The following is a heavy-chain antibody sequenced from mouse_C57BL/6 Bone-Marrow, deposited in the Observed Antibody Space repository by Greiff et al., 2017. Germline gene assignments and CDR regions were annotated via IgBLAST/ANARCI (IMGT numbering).Heavy chain of an antibody. Sequence: VQLKESGGGLVQPGGSMKLSCVASGFTFSNYWMNWVRQSPEKGLEWVAQIRLKSDNYATHYAESVKGRFTISSDDSKSSVYLQMNNLRAGDTGIYYCTAGCGDWGQGTTLTVSS. CDR2: IRLKSDNYAT. CDR3: TAGCGD. J-gene: IGHJ2*01. CDR1: GFTFSNYW. V-gene: IGHV6-3*01.